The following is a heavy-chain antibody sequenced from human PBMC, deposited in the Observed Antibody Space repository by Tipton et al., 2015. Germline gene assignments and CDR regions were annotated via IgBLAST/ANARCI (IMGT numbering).Heavy chain of an antibody. CDR1: AYTFTTNW. D-gene: IGHD2-21*02. CDR2: INPGDSDT. CDR3: ARQRDDYFDL. Sequence: QLVQSGAEVRKPGESLKISCKGFAYTFTTNWIGWVRQMPGKGLEWMGLINPGDSDTRYSPSFQGRVTISADKSISTAYLQWSSLRASDSAMFYCARQRDDYFDLWGQGTLVTVSA. J-gene: IGHJ4*02. V-gene: IGHV5-51*01.